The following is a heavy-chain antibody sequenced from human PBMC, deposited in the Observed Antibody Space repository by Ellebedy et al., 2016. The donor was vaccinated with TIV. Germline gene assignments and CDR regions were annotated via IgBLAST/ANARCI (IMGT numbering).Heavy chain of an antibody. CDR2: MIGNGEYT. J-gene: IGHJ4*02. D-gene: IGHD3-10*01. Sequence: GESLKISCATSGFTFSRAAMSWVRQAPGEGLEWVSAMIGNGEYTFYADSVKGRFTISRDSSKNTLYLQMNSLRVEDTAIYFCAKDSGRSGWISDYWGQGTLVTVSS. CDR3: AKDSGRSGWISDY. CDR1: GFTFSRAA. V-gene: IGHV3-23*01.